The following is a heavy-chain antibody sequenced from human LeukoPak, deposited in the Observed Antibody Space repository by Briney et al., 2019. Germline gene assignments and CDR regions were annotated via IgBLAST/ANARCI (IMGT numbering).Heavy chain of an antibody. CDR2: INPSGGST. J-gene: IGHJ1*01. Sequence: GASVKVSSKAPGYTLTSYYMHWVRQAPGQGLEWMGVINPSGGSTSYAQKFQGRVTMTRDTSTSTVYMELSRLRSEDTAVYYSARGFYSSGWYGYFEHWGQGTLVTVSS. D-gene: IGHD6-19*01. CDR3: ARGFYSSGWYGYFEH. V-gene: IGHV1-46*01. CDR1: GYTLTSYY.